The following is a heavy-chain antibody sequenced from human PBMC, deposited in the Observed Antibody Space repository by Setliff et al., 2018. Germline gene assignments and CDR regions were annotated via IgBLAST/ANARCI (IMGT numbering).Heavy chain of an antibody. CDR2: VYYSGST. D-gene: IGHD3-10*01. V-gene: IGHV4-39*01. CDR3: ARQKLPLEFPHLYGSAERFPDYFDY. J-gene: IGHJ4*02. CDR1: GASISSSNNY. Sequence: SETLSLTCTVSGASISSSNNYWGWIRQPPGKGLEWIGSVYYSGSTYYNPSLRSRVTIAVDTSKNQFSLKLTSVTAADTAVYYCARQKLPLEFPHLYGSAERFPDYFDYWGQGTLVTVSS.